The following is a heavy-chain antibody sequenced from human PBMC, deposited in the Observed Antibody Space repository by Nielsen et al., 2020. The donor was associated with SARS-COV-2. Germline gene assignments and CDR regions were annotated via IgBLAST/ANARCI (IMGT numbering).Heavy chain of an antibody. Sequence: WVRQAPGQGLEWMGWISAYNGNTNYAQKLQGRVTMTTDTSTSTAYMELRSLRSDDTAVYYCARDLGSVAGTPVYCYYGMDVWGQGTTVTVSS. D-gene: IGHD6-19*01. CDR3: ARDLGSVAGTPVYCYYGMDV. J-gene: IGHJ6*02. V-gene: IGHV1-18*01. CDR2: ISAYNGNT.